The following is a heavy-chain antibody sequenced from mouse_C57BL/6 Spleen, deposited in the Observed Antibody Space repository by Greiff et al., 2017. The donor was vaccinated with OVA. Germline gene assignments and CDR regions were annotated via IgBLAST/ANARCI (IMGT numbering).Heavy chain of an antibody. V-gene: IGHV7-1*01. D-gene: IGHD6-1*01. Sequence: EVNVVESGGGLVQSGRSLRLSCATSGFTFSDFYMEWVRQAPGKGLEWIAASRNKANDYTTEYSASVKGRFIVSRDTSQSILYLQMNALRAEDTAIYYCARDQPGDYWGQGTSVTVSS. CDR1: GFTFSDFY. J-gene: IGHJ4*01. CDR3: ARDQPGDY. CDR2: SRNKANDYTT.